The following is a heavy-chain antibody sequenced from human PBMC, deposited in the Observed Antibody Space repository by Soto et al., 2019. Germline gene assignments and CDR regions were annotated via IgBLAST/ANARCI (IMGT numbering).Heavy chain of an antibody. Sequence: VGSLRLSCAASGFTFSNAWMSWVRQAPGKGLEWVGRIKSKTNGRTTDYGAPVKGRITILREDSKNTLYLQSNSLKTEDTAVYDSTPDDTLNRNWGRGTLVTVSS. CDR3: TPDDTLNRN. CDR2: IKSKTNGRTT. CDR1: GFTFSNAW. V-gene: IGHV3-15*01. J-gene: IGHJ4*02.